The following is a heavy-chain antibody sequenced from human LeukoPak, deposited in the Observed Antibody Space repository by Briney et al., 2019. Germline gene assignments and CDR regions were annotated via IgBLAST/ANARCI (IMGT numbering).Heavy chain of an antibody. D-gene: IGHD6-19*01. V-gene: IGHV4-59*08. J-gene: IGHJ4*02. CDR1: GGSISSYY. CDR3: ARRGGSAWYPLDY. Sequence: SETLSLTCTVSGGSISSYYWSWIRQPPGKGLEWIGYSSNSGSTSYNPSLTSRATISVDRSRNQFSLNLSSVSATDTAVYYCARRGGSAWYPLDYWGQGTLVTVSS. CDR2: SSNSGST.